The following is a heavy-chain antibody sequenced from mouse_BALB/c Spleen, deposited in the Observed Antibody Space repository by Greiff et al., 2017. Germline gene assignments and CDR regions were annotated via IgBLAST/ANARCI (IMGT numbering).Heavy chain of an antibody. V-gene: IGHV1-9*01. D-gene: IGHD2-4*01. Sequence: VQLVESGAELVKPGASVKISCKATGYTFSSYWIEWVKQRPGHGLEWIGEILPGSGSTNYNEKIKGKTTFTAYTSSNTAYMQLSSLTSEDSAVYYCGRSDNDSYYAMDYWGQGTSVTVSS. CDR3: GRSDNDSYYAMDY. CDR2: ILPGSGST. CDR1: GYTFSSYW. J-gene: IGHJ4*01.